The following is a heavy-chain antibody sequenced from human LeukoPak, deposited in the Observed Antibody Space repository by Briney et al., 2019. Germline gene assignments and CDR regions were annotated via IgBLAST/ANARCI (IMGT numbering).Heavy chain of an antibody. CDR1: GFTFSSYS. CDR3: ARYYGDYGRWFDP. J-gene: IGHJ5*02. Sequence: GGSLRLSCAASGFTFSSYSMNWVRQAPGKGLEWVSSISSSSSYIYYAGSVKGRFTISRDNAKNSLYLQMNSLRAEDTAVYYCARYYGDYGRWFDPWGQGTLVTVSS. D-gene: IGHD4-17*01. V-gene: IGHV3-21*01. CDR2: ISSSSSYI.